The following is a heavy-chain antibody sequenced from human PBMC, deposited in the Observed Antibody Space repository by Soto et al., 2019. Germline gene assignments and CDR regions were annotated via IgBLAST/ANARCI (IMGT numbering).Heavy chain of an antibody. CDR3: AKSLDSGSWFSTKGAYDV. CDR1: GYLLTDFG. CDR2: ISDYNGNT. J-gene: IGHJ3*01. D-gene: IGHD6-13*01. V-gene: IGHV1-18*04. Sequence: QDQLVQSGAEVKKPGASVKVSCEASGYLLTDFGLNWVRQAPGQGLEWMGWISDYNGNTNYAEKFRGRVTMTTDTATNIAYLELRSLRSDDTAVYYCAKSLDSGSWFSTKGAYDVWGQGTKVTVSS.